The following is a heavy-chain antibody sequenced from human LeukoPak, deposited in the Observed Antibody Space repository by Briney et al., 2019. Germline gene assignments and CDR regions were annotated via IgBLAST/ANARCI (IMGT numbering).Heavy chain of an antibody. D-gene: IGHD1-1*01. CDR3: ARDPYTGSMFDY. CDR2: IGHVAGDI. J-gene: IGHJ4*01. V-gene: IGHV3-21*01. CDR1: GFTFKSVS. Sequence: GGSLRPSCVATGFTFKSVSMSWVRQAPGKGLEWVAFIGHVAGDIFYADSVKGRFTISRDDANDSVYLQMNSLRVDDTAVYFCARDPYTGSMFDYWGHGTLVTVSS.